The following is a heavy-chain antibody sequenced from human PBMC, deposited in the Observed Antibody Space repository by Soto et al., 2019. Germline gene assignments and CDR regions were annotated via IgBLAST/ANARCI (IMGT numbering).Heavy chain of an antibody. Sequence: SETLSLTCTVSGGSISSSSYYWGWIRQPPGKGLEWIGSIYYSGSTYYNPSLKSRVTISVDTSQNQFSLKLSSVTAADTAVYYCARRDYDSSGYYFPFDIWGQGTMVTVSS. CDR1: GGSISSSSYY. J-gene: IGHJ3*02. CDR2: IYYSGST. CDR3: ARRDYDSSGYYFPFDI. D-gene: IGHD3-22*01. V-gene: IGHV4-39*01.